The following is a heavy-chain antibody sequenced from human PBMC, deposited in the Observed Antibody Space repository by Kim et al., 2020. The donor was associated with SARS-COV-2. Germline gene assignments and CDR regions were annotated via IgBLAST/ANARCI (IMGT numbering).Heavy chain of an antibody. V-gene: IGHV3-23*01. D-gene: IGHD2-2*01. CDR1: GFTFSSYA. CDR3: WGYQLPLAGLDP. J-gene: IGHJ5*02. CDR2: ISGSGGST. Sequence: GGSLRLSCAASGFTFSSYAMSWVRQAPGKGLEWVSAISGSGGSTYYADSVKGRFTISRDNSKNTLYLQMNSLRAEDTAVYYCWGYQLPLAGLDPWGQGTLVTVSS.